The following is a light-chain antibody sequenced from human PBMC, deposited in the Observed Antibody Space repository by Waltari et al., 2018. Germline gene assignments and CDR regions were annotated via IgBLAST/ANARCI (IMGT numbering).Light chain of an antibody. CDR3: QQYGSSPPVT. V-gene: IGKV3-20*01. CDR2: GAS. CDR1: QSVSSSY. Sequence: EIVLTQSPGTLYLSPGERATLSCRPSQSVSSSYLDWYQQKPGQAPRLLIYGASSRATGIPDRFSGSGSGTDFTLTISRLEPEDFAVYYCQQYGSSPPVTFGQGTRLEIK. J-gene: IGKJ5*01.